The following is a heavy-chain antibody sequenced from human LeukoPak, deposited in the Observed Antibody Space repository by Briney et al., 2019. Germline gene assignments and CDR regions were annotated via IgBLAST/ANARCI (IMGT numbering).Heavy chain of an antibody. Sequence: SETLSLTCTVSGYSISSGYYWGWIRQPPGKGLEWIGSICHNGSTYYNPSLKSRVTISVDTSKNQFSLKLSSVTAADTAVYYCARGGYYDILTGYYTYYFDYWGQGTLVTVSS. V-gene: IGHV4-38-2*02. D-gene: IGHD3-9*01. CDR1: GYSISSGYY. J-gene: IGHJ4*02. CDR3: ARGGYYDILTGYYTYYFDY. CDR2: ICHNGST.